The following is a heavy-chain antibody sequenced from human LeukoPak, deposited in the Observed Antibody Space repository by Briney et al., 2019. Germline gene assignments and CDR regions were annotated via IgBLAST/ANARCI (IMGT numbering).Heavy chain of an antibody. J-gene: IGHJ6*02. CDR1: GFTFSSYA. Sequence: GGSLRLSCAASGFTFSSYAMHWVRQAPGKGLEWVAVISYDGSNKYYADSVKGRFTISRDNSKNTLYLQMNSLRAEDTAVYYCAKVPAYYYDSSGYYSGYYYGMDVWGRGTTVTVSS. D-gene: IGHD3-22*01. CDR3: AKVPAYYYDSSGYYSGYYYGMDV. CDR2: ISYDGSNK. V-gene: IGHV3-30-3*01.